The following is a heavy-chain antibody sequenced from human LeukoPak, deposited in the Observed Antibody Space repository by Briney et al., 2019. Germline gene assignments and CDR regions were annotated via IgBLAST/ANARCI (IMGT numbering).Heavy chain of an antibody. Sequence: SETPLLCCSVSGGSFSSYSWSWIRQPPGKGLAYIGYSYYSGSTDYNPSLKSRVTISVDTSNQFSLMLTSVTAADTAVYYCARQSLAAHRAFDVWGQGTMVTVSS. V-gene: IGHV4-59*08. CDR2: SYYSGST. J-gene: IGHJ3*01. D-gene: IGHD6-6*01. CDR1: GGSFSSYS. CDR3: ARQSLAAHRAFDV.